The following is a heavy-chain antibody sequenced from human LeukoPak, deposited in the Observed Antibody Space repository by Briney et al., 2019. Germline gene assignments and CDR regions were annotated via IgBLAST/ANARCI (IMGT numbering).Heavy chain of an antibody. J-gene: IGHJ4*02. D-gene: IGHD4-11*01. V-gene: IGHV4-39*07. CDR1: GGSINSGSYY. Sequence: SETLSLTCTVSGGSINSGSYYWGWIRQPPGKALEWIGNIYYSGTTYYNSSLKSRVTISVDTSKNQFSLKLSSVTAADTAVYYCARGGYSNYFFDYWGQGTLVTVSS. CDR2: IYYSGTT. CDR3: ARGGYSNYFFDY.